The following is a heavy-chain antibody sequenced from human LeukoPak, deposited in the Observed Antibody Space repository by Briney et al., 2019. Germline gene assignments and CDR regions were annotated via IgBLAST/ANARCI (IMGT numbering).Heavy chain of an antibody. Sequence: SETLSLTCTVSGDSLNTYYWTWIRQTPGKDLEWIGFVASSGTSNYNPSLKSRVSISIDTSKNQFSLALTSVTPADTAVYYCARVVRGVVTSNWFVPWSQGTLVSVSS. CDR3: ARVVRGVVTSNWFVP. CDR2: VASSGTS. J-gene: IGHJ5*02. V-gene: IGHV4-59*01. D-gene: IGHD2-21*02. CDR1: GDSLNTYY.